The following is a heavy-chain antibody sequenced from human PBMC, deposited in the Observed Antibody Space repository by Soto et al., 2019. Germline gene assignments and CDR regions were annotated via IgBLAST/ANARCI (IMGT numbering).Heavy chain of an antibody. J-gene: IGHJ5*02. Sequence: SETLSLTCAVSGYSISSTNWWGWIRQPPGKGLEWIGFIYYSGSTYYNPSLKSRVTMSVDTSKNQFSLNLSSVTAVDTAVYYCAKKNRDYYDNSGYYSAWGQGTLVTVPQ. D-gene: IGHD3-22*01. CDR1: GYSISSTNW. V-gene: IGHV4-28*01. CDR2: IYYSGST. CDR3: AKKNRDYYDNSGYYSA.